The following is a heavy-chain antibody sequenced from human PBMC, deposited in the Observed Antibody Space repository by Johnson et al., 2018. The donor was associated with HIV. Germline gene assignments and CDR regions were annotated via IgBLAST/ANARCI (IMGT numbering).Heavy chain of an antibody. V-gene: IGHV3-72*01. CDR1: GFTFDDYG. J-gene: IGHJ3*02. CDR3: ANWAYYYGSGYAFDI. CDR2: SRNKANTYTT. Sequence: MQLVESGGGVVRPGGSLRLSCAASGFTFDDYGMSWVRQAPGKGLEWVGRSRNKANTYTTEYAASVKGRFTISRDDSKNSLYLQMNSLRAEDTAVYYCANWAYYYGSGYAFDIWGQGTMVTVSS. D-gene: IGHD3-10*01.